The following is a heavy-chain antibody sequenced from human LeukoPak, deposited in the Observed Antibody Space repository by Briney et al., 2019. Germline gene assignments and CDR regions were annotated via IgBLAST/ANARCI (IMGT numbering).Heavy chain of an antibody. D-gene: IGHD4-11*01. CDR3: ARDDYNRH. CDR2: IKSDGSIT. J-gene: IGHJ4*02. CDR1: GFTFSTYW. V-gene: IGHV3-74*01. Sequence: GGSLRLSCAASGFTFSTYWMHWVRQAPGKGLVWVSRIKSDGSITTYADSVKGRSTISRDNAKNTLYLQMNSLRADDTAVYYCARDDYNRHWGQGTLVTVSS.